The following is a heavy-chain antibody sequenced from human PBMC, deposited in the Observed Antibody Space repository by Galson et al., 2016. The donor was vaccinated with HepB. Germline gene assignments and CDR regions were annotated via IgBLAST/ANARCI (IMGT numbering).Heavy chain of an antibody. J-gene: IGHJ6*02. CDR1: GGSIRNYY. CDR3: ARVSPSVIYAMDV. V-gene: IGHV4-59*01. CDR2: IYHTGSI. Sequence: SETLSLTCTVSGGSIRNYYWSWVRQPPGRGLEWIGYIYHTGSISYSPSLTSRVSMSVDPSKNQFSLKLNSLTAADTAMYFCARVSPSVIYAMDVWGQGTTVSVSS.